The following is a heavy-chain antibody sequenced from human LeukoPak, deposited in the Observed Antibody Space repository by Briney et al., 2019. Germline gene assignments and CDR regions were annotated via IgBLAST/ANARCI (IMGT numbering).Heavy chain of an antibody. V-gene: IGHV3-48*04. J-gene: IGHJ4*02. CDR3: ARGRGQLVSY. D-gene: IGHD6-6*01. CDR1: GFTFSSYS. CDR2: ISSSSSTI. Sequence: PGGSLRLSCAASGFTFSSYSMNWVRQAPGKGLEWVSYISSSSSTIYYADSVKGRFTISRDNAKNSLYLQMNSLRVEDTAVYYCARGRGQLVSYWGQGTLVTVSS.